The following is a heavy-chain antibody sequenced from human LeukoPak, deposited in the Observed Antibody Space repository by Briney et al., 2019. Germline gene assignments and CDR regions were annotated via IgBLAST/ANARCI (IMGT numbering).Heavy chain of an antibody. D-gene: IGHD3-22*01. CDR3: ARDSHYYDRSGYPDY. J-gene: IGHJ4*02. CDR2: ISAYNGKT. CDR1: GYTFTSYG. Sequence: ASVKVSCKASGYTFTSYGISWVRQVPGQGLEWMGWISAYNGKTNYAQKLQGRVTMTTDTSTSTAYMELRSLRSDDTAIYYCARDSHYYDRSGYPDYWGQGTLVTVSS. V-gene: IGHV1-18*01.